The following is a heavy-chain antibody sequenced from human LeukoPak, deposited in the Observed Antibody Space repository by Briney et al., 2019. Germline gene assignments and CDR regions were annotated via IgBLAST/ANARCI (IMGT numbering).Heavy chain of an antibody. CDR3: ARHYYDSGYPGIDC. J-gene: IGHJ4*02. Sequence: PGGSLRLSCAASGFTFSTFAMIWVRQAPGKGLEWVSYISSSSSYRYYADSVKGRFTISRDNAKNSLYLQMDSLRAEDTAVYYCARHYYDSGYPGIDCWGQGTLVTVSS. CDR2: ISSSSSYR. D-gene: IGHD3-22*01. CDR1: GFTFSTFA. V-gene: IGHV3-21*01.